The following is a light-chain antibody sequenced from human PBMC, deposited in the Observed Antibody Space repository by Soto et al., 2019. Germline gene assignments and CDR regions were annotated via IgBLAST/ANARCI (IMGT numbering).Light chain of an antibody. Sequence: QSALTQPPSASGSPGQSVTISCTGTSSDVGGYNYVSWYQQHPGQVPKVMIYEVSKRPSGVPDRFSGSKSGNTASLTVSGLQIEDEADYYCSSYADTNNLVFGSGTKVTV. J-gene: IGLJ1*01. V-gene: IGLV2-8*01. CDR2: EVS. CDR1: SSDVGGYNY. CDR3: SSYADTNNLV.